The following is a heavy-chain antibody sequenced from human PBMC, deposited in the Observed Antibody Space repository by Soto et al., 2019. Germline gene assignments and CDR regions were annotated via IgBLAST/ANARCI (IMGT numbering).Heavy chain of an antibody. CDR3: ARVDCSGGSCPEGYYYGMDV. V-gene: IGHV1-69*01. D-gene: IGHD2-15*01. CDR1: GGTFSSYA. J-gene: IGHJ6*02. Sequence: QVQLVQSGAEVKKPGSSVKVSCKASGGTFSSYAISLVRQAPGQGLEWMGGIIPIFGTANYAQKFQGRVTITADESTSTAYMELSSLRSEDTAVYYCARVDCSGGSCPEGYYYGMDVWGQGTTVTVSS. CDR2: IIPIFGTA.